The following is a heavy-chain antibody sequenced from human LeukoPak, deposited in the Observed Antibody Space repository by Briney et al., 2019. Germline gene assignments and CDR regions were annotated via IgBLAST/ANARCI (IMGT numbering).Heavy chain of an antibody. CDR3: ARMGLAVAGRNYFDY. Sequence: PSETLSLTCTVSGGSISSSSYYWGWIRQPPGKGLEWIGSIYYSGSTYYNPSLKSRVTISVDTSKNQFSLKLSSVTAADTAVYYCARMGLAVAGRNYFDYWGQGTLVTVSS. CDR2: IYYSGST. D-gene: IGHD6-19*01. V-gene: IGHV4-39*07. J-gene: IGHJ4*02. CDR1: GGSISSSSYY.